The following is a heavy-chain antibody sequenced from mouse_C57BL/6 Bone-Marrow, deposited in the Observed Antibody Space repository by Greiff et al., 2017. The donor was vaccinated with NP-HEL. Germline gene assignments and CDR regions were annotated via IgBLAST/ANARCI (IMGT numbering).Heavy chain of an antibody. V-gene: IGHV14-4*01. CDR2: IDPENGDT. Sequence: VQLQQSGAELVRPGASVKLSCTASGFNITDDCMHWVKQRPEQGLEWIGWIDPENGDTDYDSKFQGKATMTADTSSNTAYLQLSSLTSEDSAVYYCASDYVRMPHWCCDVGGTGTGATVTA. CDR1: GFNITDDC. D-gene: IGHD2-13*01. CDR3: ASDYVRMPHWCCDV. J-gene: IGHJ1*03.